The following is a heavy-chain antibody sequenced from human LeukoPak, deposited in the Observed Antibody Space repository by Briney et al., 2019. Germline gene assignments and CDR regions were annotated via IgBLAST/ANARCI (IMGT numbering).Heavy chain of an antibody. CDR3: AGETLSSSWTYDY. D-gene: IGHD6-13*01. V-gene: IGHV3-48*01. CDR2: ISSSSTLI. CDR1: GFTFNNYN. J-gene: IGHJ4*02. Sequence: GGSLRLSCAASGFTFNNYNMNWVRQAPGKGLEWVSYISSSSTLIYYADSVKGRFTISRDNAKNSLYLQMIGLGAEDTAVYYCAGETLSSSWTYDYWGQGTLVTVSS.